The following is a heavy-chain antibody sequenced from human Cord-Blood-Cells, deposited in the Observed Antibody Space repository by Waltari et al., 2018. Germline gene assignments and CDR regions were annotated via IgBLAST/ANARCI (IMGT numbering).Heavy chain of an antibody. J-gene: IGHJ4*02. CDR1: GYTFTGYY. CDR2: INPNSGGT. D-gene: IGHD6-6*01. V-gene: IGHV1-2*04. Sequence: QVQLVQSGAEVKKPGASVKVSCKASGYTFTGYYMHWVRQAPGQGLEWMGWINPNSGGTNYAQKFQGWVTMTKDTSISTAYMELSRLRSDDTAVYYCARGHSSGLTDGLYYFDYWGQGTLVTGSS. CDR3: ARGHSSGLTDGLYYFDY.